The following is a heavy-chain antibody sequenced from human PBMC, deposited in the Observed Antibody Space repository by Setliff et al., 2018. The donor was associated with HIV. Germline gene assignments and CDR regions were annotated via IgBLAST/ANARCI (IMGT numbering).Heavy chain of an antibody. V-gene: IGHV3-21*06. CDR3: AKELEKGLWYGDHYFYYGMDV. Sequence: GGSLRLSCAASGFTFSSYTLTWVRQAPGKGLEWVSSISSTSRYIYYADSVRGRFTISRGNAKNSLYLHMVDLGAEDTALYYCAKELEKGLWYGDHYFYYGMDVWGQGTTVTVSS. CDR2: ISSTSRYI. CDR1: GFTFSSYT. D-gene: IGHD3-10*01. J-gene: IGHJ6*02.